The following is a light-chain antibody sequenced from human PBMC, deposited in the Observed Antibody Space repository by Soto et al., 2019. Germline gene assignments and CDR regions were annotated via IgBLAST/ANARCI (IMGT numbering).Light chain of an antibody. CDR2: DAS. CDR3: QQRSNWPPT. CDR1: QSVSSY. Sequence: EIVLTQSPGTLSLSLVERATLSCRASQSVSSYLAWYQQKPGQAPRLLIYDASNRATGIPARFSGSGSGTDFTLTISSLEPENFAVYYCQQRSNWPPTFGQGTRLEIK. V-gene: IGKV3-11*01. J-gene: IGKJ5*01.